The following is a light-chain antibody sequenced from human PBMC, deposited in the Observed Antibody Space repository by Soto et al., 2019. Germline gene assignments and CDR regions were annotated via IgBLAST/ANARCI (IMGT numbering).Light chain of an antibody. J-gene: IGLJ2*01. CDR3: QSADSSGVV. Sequence: SYELTQPPSVSVSPVQTARITCSGDALPKQYAYWYQQKPGQAPVLVIYKDSERPSGIPERFSGSSSGTTVTLTISGVQAEDEADYYCQSADSSGVVFGGGTKLTVL. V-gene: IGLV3-25*03. CDR1: ALPKQY. CDR2: KDS.